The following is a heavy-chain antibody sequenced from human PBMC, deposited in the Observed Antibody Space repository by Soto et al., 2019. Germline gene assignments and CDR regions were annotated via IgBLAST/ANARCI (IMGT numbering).Heavy chain of an antibody. CDR1: GFTFISYG. J-gene: IGHJ4*02. CDR3: AKDYNPGFTFDY. Sequence: HGGSLRLSCAASGFTFISYGMHWVRQAPGKGLEWVAVISYDGSNKYYADSVKGRFTISRDNSKNTLYLQMNSLRAEDTAVYYCAKDYNPGFTFDYWGQGTLVTVSS. D-gene: IGHD1-1*01. V-gene: IGHV3-30*18. CDR2: ISYDGSNK.